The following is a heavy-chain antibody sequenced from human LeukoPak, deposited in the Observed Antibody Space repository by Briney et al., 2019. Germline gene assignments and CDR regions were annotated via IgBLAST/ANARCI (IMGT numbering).Heavy chain of an antibody. CDR3: ARAPLLTTTVFFDY. Sequence: VGSVKVSCKASGYTFTGYYMHWVRQAPGQGLEWMGWINPNSGGTNYAQKFQGRVTMTRDTSISTAYMELSRLRSDDTAVYYCARAPLLTTTVFFDYWGQGTLVTVSS. J-gene: IGHJ4*02. CDR2: INPNSGGT. CDR1: GYTFTGYY. V-gene: IGHV1-2*02. D-gene: IGHD4-17*01.